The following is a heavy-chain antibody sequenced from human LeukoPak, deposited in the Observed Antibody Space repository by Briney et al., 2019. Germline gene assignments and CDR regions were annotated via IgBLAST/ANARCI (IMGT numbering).Heavy chain of an antibody. CDR1: GYTFTSYD. V-gene: IGHV1-8*01. CDR3: ARMREDCSSTSCYATNDY. D-gene: IGHD2-2*01. J-gene: IGHJ4*02. CDR2: MNPNSGNT. Sequence: GASVKVSCKASGYTFTSYDIHWVRQATGQGLEWMGWMNPNSGNTGYAQKFQGRVTMTRDTSITTAYMELSSLRSEDTAVYYCARMREDCSSTSCYATNDYWGQGTLVTVSS.